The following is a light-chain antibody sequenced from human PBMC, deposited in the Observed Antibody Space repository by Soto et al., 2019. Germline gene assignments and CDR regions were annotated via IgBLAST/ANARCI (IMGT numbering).Light chain of an antibody. CDR3: QHRHN. CDR2: DAS. J-gene: IGKJ3*01. V-gene: IGKV3-11*01. Sequence: DIVLTQSPATLSLSPGERATLSCRASQSVSRDFAWYQQKPGQAPRLLIYDASNRATGIPVRFSGSGSGTDFTLTINSLQPEDFAVDYCQHRHNFGPGTKVDFK. CDR1: QSVSRD.